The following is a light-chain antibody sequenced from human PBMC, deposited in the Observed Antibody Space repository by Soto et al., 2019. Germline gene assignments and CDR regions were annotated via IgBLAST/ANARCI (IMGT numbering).Light chain of an antibody. J-gene: IGKJ4*01. CDR2: TAN. V-gene: IGKV1-39*01. CDR3: QQSDRAPLT. CDR1: QTVKY. Sequence: DIQMTQSPSSLSASVGDRVTITCRASQTVKYLNWYQQIPGKAPKFLISTANLLQSGVPSRFSGSGSGTEFSLTINTLQREDFATYYCQQSDRAPLTFGGGTKVEV.